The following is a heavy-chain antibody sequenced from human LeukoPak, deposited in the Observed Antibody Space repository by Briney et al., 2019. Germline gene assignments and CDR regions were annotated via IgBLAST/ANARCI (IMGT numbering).Heavy chain of an antibody. CDR2: TYSGGST. D-gene: IGHD3-10*01. J-gene: IGHJ5*02. Sequence: GGSLRLSCAASGFTVSSNYMSWVRQAPGKGLEWVSVTYSGGSTYYADSVKGRFTISRDNSKNTLYLQMNSLRAEDTAVYYCARQFRGRWFDPWGQGTLVTVSS. CDR1: GFTVSSNY. V-gene: IGHV3-66*04. CDR3: ARQFRGRWFDP.